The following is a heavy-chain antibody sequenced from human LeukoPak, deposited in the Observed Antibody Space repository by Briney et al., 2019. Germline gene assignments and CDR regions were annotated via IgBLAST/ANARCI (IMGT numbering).Heavy chain of an antibody. Sequence: ASVKVSCKASGYTFTGHYMHWVRQAPGQGLEWMGWINPNSGGTTYSQNFQGRVTMTRDTSISTAYMELSSLRSDDTGVYYCARNLYGAGSYYGFWGQGTLVTVST. CDR2: INPNSGGT. J-gene: IGHJ4*02. CDR1: GYTFTGHY. V-gene: IGHV1-2*02. CDR3: ARNLYGAGSYYGF. D-gene: IGHD3-10*01.